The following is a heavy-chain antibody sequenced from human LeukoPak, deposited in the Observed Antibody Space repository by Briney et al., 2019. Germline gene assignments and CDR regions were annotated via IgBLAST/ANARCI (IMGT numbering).Heavy chain of an antibody. J-gene: IGHJ4*02. V-gene: IGHV1-2*02. CDR3: ARDLPTGFGSTAY. D-gene: IGHD3-16*01. Sequence: ASVKVSCKASGYTFTGYYMHWVRQAPGQGLEWMGWINPNSGGTNYAQKFQGRVTMTRDTSISTAYMELSSLRSEDTAVYYCARDLPTGFGSTAYWGQGTLVTVSS. CDR2: INPNSGGT. CDR1: GYTFTGYY.